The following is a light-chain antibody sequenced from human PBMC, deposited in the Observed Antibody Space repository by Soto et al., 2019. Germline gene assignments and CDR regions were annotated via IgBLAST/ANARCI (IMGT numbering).Light chain of an antibody. J-gene: IGLJ3*02. CDR1: SSNVGSNY. Sequence: QSVLTQPPSASGTPGQRVTISCSGSSSNVGSNYVYWYQQVPGTAPKLLIYSNDKRPSGVPDRFSGSKSGTSASLAISGRRSEDEAVYYCAAWDDTLSGLFGGGTKLTVL. V-gene: IGLV1-47*02. CDR2: SND. CDR3: AAWDDTLSGL.